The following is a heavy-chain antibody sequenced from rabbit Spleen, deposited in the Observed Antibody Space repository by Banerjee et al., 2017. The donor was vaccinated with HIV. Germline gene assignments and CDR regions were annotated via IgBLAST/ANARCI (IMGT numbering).Heavy chain of an antibody. J-gene: IGHJ4*01. CDR3: ARDLVSVIGWNFNL. CDR1: GFDFSRYG. D-gene: IGHD1-1*01. CDR2: IDPIFGST. V-gene: IGHV1S45*01. Sequence: QEQLVETGGGLVQPGGSLTLSCKASGFDFSRYGMSWVRQAPGKGLEWIGYIDPIFGSTYYASWAKGRFTISKTSSTTVTLQMTSLTAADTATYFCARDLVSVIGWNFNLWGPGTLVTVS.